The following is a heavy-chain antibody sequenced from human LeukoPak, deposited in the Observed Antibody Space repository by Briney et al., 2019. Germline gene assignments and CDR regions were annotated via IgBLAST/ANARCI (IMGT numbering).Heavy chain of an antibody. CDR2: IYYSGST. Sequence: PSETLSLTCTVSGGSISSYYWSWIRQPPGKGLEWIGYIYYSGSTNYNPSLKSRVTISVDTSKKQFSLKLTSVTAADTAVYYCARSSEGRYYYDSSGYSYYYYYMDVWGKGTTVTISS. D-gene: IGHD3-22*01. CDR3: ARSSEGRYYYDSSGYSYYYYYMDV. J-gene: IGHJ6*03. CDR1: GGSISSYY. V-gene: IGHV4-59*01.